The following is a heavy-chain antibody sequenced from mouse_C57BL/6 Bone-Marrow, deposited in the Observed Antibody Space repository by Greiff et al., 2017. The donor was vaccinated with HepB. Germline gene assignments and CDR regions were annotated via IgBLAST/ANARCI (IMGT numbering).Heavy chain of an antibody. D-gene: IGHD1-1*01. V-gene: IGHV1-80*01. Sequence: QVQLKESGAELVKPGASVKISCKASGYAFSSYWMNWVKQRPGKGLEWIGQIYPGDGDTNYNGKFKGKATLTADKSSSTAYMQLSSLTSEDSAVYLCAREYYGPYYAMDYWGQGTSVTVSS. CDR1: GYAFSSYW. J-gene: IGHJ4*01. CDR2: IYPGDGDT. CDR3: AREYYGPYYAMDY.